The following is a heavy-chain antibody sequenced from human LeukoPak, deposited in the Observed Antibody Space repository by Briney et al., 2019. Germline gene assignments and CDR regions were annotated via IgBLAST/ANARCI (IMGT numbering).Heavy chain of an antibody. Sequence: GESLKISCKGSGYSFTSYWISWVRQMPRKGLEWMGRIDPSDSYTNYSPSFQGHVTISADKSISTAYLQWSSLKASDTAMYYCARLATKPGYSSSWYFDYWGQGTLVTVSS. J-gene: IGHJ4*02. CDR2: IDPSDSYT. CDR1: GYSFTSYW. V-gene: IGHV5-10-1*01. CDR3: ARLATKPGYSSSWYFDY. D-gene: IGHD6-13*01.